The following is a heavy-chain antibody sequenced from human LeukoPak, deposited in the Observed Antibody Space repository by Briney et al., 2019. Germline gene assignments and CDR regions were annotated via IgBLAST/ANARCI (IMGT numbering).Heavy chain of an antibody. J-gene: IGHJ4*02. Sequence: PSETLSLTCTVSGGSISSYYWSWIRQPAGKGLEWIGRIYTSGSTNYNPSLKSRVTMSIDTPRNQFSLKLSSVTAADTAVYYCARARDCSSTSCSPGYYFDYWGQGTLVTVSS. CDR2: IYTSGST. CDR1: GGSISSYY. CDR3: ARARDCSSTSCSPGYYFDY. D-gene: IGHD2-2*01. V-gene: IGHV4-4*07.